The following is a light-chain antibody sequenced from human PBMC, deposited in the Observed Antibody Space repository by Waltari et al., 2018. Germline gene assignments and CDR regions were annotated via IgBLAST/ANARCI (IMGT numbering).Light chain of an antibody. V-gene: IGKV3-11*01. CDR3: QQRSNWPATYT. J-gene: IGKJ2*01. Sequence: EIVLTQSPDTLSLSPGERATLSCRASQSVNTYLAWYQQKPGQAPRLLIYDASNRATDIPARFRGSGSGTDFTLTISSLEPEDFAVYYCQQRSNWPATYTFGQGTKLEIK. CDR2: DAS. CDR1: QSVNTY.